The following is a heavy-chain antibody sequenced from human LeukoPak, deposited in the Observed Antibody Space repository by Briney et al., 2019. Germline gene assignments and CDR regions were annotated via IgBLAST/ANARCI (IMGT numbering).Heavy chain of an antibody. CDR3: ARAHYDFWSGYAEEYYYYYYMDV. CDR2: IYHSGRT. CDR1: GYSISSGYY. D-gene: IGHD3-3*01. J-gene: IGHJ6*03. V-gene: IGHV4-38-2*02. Sequence: SETLSLTCTVSGYSISSGYYWGWIRQPPGKGLEWIGIIYHSGRTYYNSSLKSRVTISVDTSKNQFSLKLSSVTAADTAVYYCARAHYDFWSGYAEEYYYYYYMDVWGKGTTVTVSS.